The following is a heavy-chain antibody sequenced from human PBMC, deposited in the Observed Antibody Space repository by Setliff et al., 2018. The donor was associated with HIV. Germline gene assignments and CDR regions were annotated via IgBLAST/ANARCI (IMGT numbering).Heavy chain of an antibody. Sequence: PGGSLRLSCAASGFIFSNYEMNWVRLAPGKGLEWVSYISSSGTTKYYADSVKGRFTISRDNAQNSLNLQMNNLTAEDTSVYYCARYGDGFDYWGQGTLVTAPQ. V-gene: IGHV3-48*03. CDR2: ISSSGTTK. CDR1: GFIFSNYE. CDR3: ARYGDGFDY. D-gene: IGHD2-21*02. J-gene: IGHJ4*02.